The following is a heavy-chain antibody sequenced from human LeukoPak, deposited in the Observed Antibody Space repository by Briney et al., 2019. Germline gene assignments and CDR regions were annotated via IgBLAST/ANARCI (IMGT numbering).Heavy chain of an antibody. CDR2: IYYSGST. Sequence: SETLSLTCTVSGGSISTSSYYWGWIRQPPGKGLEWIGSIYYSGSTYYNPSLKSRVTISVDTSKNQFSLKLSSVTAADTAVYYCARLAWDHSYFDYWGQRTLVTVSS. J-gene: IGHJ4*02. CDR3: ARLAWDHSYFDY. V-gene: IGHV4-39*01. D-gene: IGHD1-14*01. CDR1: GGSISTSSYY.